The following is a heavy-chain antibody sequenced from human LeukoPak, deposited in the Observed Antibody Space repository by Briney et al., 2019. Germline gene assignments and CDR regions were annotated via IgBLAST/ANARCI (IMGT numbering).Heavy chain of an antibody. Sequence: ASVKVSCKASGYTFTSYGISWVRQAPGQGLEWMGWTSAYNGNTNYAQKLQGRVTMTTDTSTSTAYMELRSLRSDDTAVYYCARVSAGDGCSDYWGQGTLVTVSS. J-gene: IGHJ4*02. CDR2: TSAYNGNT. CDR3: ARVSAGDGCSDY. V-gene: IGHV1-18*01. CDR1: GYTFTSYG. D-gene: IGHD5-24*01.